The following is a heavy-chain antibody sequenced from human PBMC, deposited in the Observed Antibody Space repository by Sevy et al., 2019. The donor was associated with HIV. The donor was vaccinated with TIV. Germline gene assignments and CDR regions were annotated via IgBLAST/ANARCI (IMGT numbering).Heavy chain of an antibody. D-gene: IGHD3-10*01. V-gene: IGHV3-73*01. CDR2: IRSKSNSHAT. J-gene: IGHJ4*02. CDR1: GFTFSGSA. Sequence: GVSLRLSCAASGFTFSGSAIHWVRQASGKGLEWVDRIRSKSNSHATAYAASVKGRFTISRDDSKNTAYLQMNSLKTEDTAVYYCTRHRLSMVRGIIMAHYFDYWGPGTLVTVSS. CDR3: TRHRLSMVRGIIMAHYFDY.